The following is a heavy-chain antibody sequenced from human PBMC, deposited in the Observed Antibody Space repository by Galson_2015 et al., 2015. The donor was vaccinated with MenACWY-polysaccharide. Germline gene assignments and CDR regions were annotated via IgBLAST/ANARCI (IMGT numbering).Heavy chain of an antibody. Sequence: SLRLSCAASGFNFSGSGMHWVRQAPGKGLEWVALIQYDGSIKVYADSVKGRFTISRDNSKNTLFLEMNSLRAEDTAVYFCAREGSRIVFHAFDIWGQGTMVTISS. CDR1: GFNFSGSG. CDR3: AREGSRIVFHAFDI. CDR2: IQYDGSIK. D-gene: IGHD6-13*01. J-gene: IGHJ3*02. V-gene: IGHV3-33*05.